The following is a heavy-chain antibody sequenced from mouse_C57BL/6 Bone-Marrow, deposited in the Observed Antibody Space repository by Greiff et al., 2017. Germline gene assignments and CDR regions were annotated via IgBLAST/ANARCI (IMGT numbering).Heavy chain of an antibody. Sequence: DVQVVASWGGLVKPGGSLKLSCAASGFTFSDYGMHWVRQAPEKGLEWVAYISSGSSTIYYADTVKGRFTISRDNAKNTLFLQMTSLRSEYTAMYYCASDTVVAPFAYWCQGTLVTVSA. D-gene: IGHD1-1*01. CDR1: GFTFSDYG. J-gene: IGHJ3*01. V-gene: IGHV5-17*01. CDR2: ISSGSSTI. CDR3: ASDTVVAPFAY.